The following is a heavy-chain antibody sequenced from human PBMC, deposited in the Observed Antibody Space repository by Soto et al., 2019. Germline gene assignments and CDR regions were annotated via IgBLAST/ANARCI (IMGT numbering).Heavy chain of an antibody. CDR1: GFTFISYE. V-gene: IGHV3-48*03. D-gene: IGHD2-21*02. J-gene: IGHJ3*02. CDR3: ARTAHLDI. CDR2: ISSSGSTI. Sequence: WGSLRLSCAASGFTFISYEMNWVRQSPGKGLEWVSYISSSGSTIYYADSVKGRFTISRDNAKNSLYLQMNSLRAEDTAVYYCARTAHLDIWGQGTMVTVSS.